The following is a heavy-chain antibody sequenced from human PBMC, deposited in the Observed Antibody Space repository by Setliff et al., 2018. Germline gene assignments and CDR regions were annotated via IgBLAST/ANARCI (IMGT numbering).Heavy chain of an antibody. CDR1: GGSISSSSYY. V-gene: IGHV4-39*01. CDR3: ARLGTARYDSSGYYPDNWFDP. J-gene: IGHJ5*02. CDR2: IYYSGST. D-gene: IGHD3-22*01. Sequence: SETLSLTCTVSGGSISSSSYYWGWIRQPPGKGLEWIGSIYYSGSTYYNPSLKSRVTISVDTSKNQFSLKLSSVTAADTAVYYCARLGTARYDSSGYYPDNWFDPWGQGALVTVSS.